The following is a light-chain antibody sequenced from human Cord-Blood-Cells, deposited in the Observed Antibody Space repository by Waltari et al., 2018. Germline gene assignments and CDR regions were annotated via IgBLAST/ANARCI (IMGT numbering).Light chain of an antibody. V-gene: IGKV3-11*01. CDR3: QQRSNWLTWT. CDR2: DAS. J-gene: IGKJ1*01. CDR1: QSVSSY. Sequence: EIVLTQSPATLSLSPGERATLSCRASQSVSSYLAWYQQKPGQAPRLLIYDASNRATGIQARFSGSGSGTDFTLTISSLEPEDFAVYYCQQRSNWLTWTFGQGTKVEIK.